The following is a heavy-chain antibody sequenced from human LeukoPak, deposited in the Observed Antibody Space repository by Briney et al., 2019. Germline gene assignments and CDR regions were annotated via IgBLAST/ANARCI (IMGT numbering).Heavy chain of an antibody. J-gene: IGHJ4*02. V-gene: IGHV4-59*01. CDR3: ARTAKRGSYYYFDY. CDR1: GGSISSYY. D-gene: IGHD1-26*01. CDR2: IYYSGST. Sequence: SETLSLTCTVSGGSISSYYWSWIRQPPGKGLEWIGYIYYSGSTNYIPSLKSRVAISVDTSKNQFSLKLSSVTAADTAVYYCARTAKRGSYYYFDYWGQGTLVTVSS.